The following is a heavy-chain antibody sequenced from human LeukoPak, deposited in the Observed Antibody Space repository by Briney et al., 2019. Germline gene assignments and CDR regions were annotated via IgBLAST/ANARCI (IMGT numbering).Heavy chain of an antibody. V-gene: IGHV3-53*01. CDR2: LYSGGGA. CDR3: VGQTHKDY. J-gene: IGHJ4*02. Sequence: QSGGSLSLSCAASGFTVSNSYVSWVRQAPGKGLEWVSVLYSGGGAYYTDSVRGRFTISRDSSKNTLYLQMNSLRADDTAVCYCVGQTHKDYWGQGTLVTVSS. CDR1: GFTVSNSY.